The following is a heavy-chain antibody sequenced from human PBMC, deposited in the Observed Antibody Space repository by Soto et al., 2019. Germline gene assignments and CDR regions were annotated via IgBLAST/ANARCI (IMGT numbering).Heavy chain of an antibody. CDR3: ARGGSGYSNWFDP. V-gene: IGHV1-46*03. Sequence: QVQLVQSGAEVKKPGASVKVSCKASGYTFSNSYMHWVRQAPGQGLEWMGLINPSGGGTRYSQKFQSRVSMTRDTATSTVYMELSSLRSEDTAVYYCARGGSGYSNWFDPWGQGTLVTVSS. CDR2: INPSGGGT. J-gene: IGHJ5*02. CDR1: GYTFSNSY. D-gene: IGHD3-22*01.